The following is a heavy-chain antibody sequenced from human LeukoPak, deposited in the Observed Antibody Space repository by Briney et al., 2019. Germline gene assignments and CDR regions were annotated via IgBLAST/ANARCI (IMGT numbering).Heavy chain of an antibody. D-gene: IGHD6-13*01. Sequence: SETLSLTCTVSGGSINYYYWSWIRQPPGKGLEWIGYVYFTGSTAYSPSLKSRVTVSVDASKDQFSLRLRSVTAADTAVYYCARQGIAAAGTPDFDYWGQGTLVTVSS. CDR1: GGSINYYY. V-gene: IGHV4-59*08. CDR3: ARQGIAAAGTPDFDY. CDR2: VYFTGST. J-gene: IGHJ4*02.